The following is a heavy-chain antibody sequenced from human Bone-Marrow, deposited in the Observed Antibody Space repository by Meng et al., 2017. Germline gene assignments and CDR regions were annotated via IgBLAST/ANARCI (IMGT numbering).Heavy chain of an antibody. D-gene: IGHD5-12*01. V-gene: IGHV4-28*01. J-gene: IGHJ4*02. CDR3: ARKGATENFDY. CDR2: IFHTGRT. CDR1: GYSISSNNW. Sequence: QVQLQESGPGLVEPSDTLSLTCAVSGYSISSNNWWGWIRQPPGKGLEWIGYIFHTGRTYYNPSLKSRVTMSVDTSKNELSLNLNSVTAVDTAVYFCARKGATENFDYWGQGILVTVSS.